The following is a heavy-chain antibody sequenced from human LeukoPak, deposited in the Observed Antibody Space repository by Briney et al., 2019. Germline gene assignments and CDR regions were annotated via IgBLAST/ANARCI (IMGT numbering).Heavy chain of an antibody. Sequence: SETLSLTCTVSGGSISSYYWSWIRQPAGKGLEWIGHFYASGSTNYNPSLKSRVTMSVDTSKNQFSLKLNSVPAADTAVYYCARVISSGWYYFDYWGQGTLVTVSS. CDR2: FYASGST. D-gene: IGHD6-19*01. J-gene: IGHJ4*02. CDR1: GGSISSYY. V-gene: IGHV4-4*07. CDR3: ARVISSGWYYFDY.